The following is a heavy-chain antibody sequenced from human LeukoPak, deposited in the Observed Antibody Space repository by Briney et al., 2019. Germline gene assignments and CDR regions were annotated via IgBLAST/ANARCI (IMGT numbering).Heavy chain of an antibody. CDR2: FDPEDGET. Sequence: PGASVTVSCKVSGYTLTELSMHWVRQAPGKGLEWMGGFDPEDGETIYPQKFQGRVTMTTDTSTSTAYMELRSLRSDDTAVYYCARSPRPLYSSSWYGGFDYWGQGTLVTVSS. V-gene: IGHV1-24*01. CDR3: ARSPRPLYSSSWYGGFDY. CDR1: GYTLTELS. J-gene: IGHJ4*02. D-gene: IGHD6-13*01.